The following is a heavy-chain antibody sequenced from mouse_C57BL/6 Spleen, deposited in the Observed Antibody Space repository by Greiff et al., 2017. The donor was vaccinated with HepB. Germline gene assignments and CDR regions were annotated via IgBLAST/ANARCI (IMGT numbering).Heavy chain of an antibody. Sequence: EVQLQQSGPELVKPGASVKISCKASGYTFTDYYMNWVKQSHGKSLEWIGDINPNNGGTSYNQKFKGKATLTVDKSSSTAYMELRSLTSEDSAVYYCAREGLRRKPEFAYWGQGTLVTVSA. J-gene: IGHJ3*01. V-gene: IGHV1-26*01. CDR3: AREGLRRKPEFAY. CDR1: GYTFTDYY. CDR2: INPNNGGT. D-gene: IGHD2-4*01.